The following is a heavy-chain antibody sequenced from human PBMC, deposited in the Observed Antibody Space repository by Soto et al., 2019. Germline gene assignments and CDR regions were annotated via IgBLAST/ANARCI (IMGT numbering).Heavy chain of an antibody. Sequence: QITLKESGPTLVKPTQTLTLTCTFSGFSLSTSGVGVGWIRQPPGKALEWLALIFWDDDKRYSPSLKSRLTSTKDTSKNQVVLTMTNMDPVDAAPYYCTHHGYSSDGVDVWGQGTTVTVSS. CDR2: IFWDDDK. J-gene: IGHJ6*02. CDR1: GFSLSTSGVG. V-gene: IGHV2-5*02. D-gene: IGHD1-1*01. CDR3: THHGYSSDGVDV.